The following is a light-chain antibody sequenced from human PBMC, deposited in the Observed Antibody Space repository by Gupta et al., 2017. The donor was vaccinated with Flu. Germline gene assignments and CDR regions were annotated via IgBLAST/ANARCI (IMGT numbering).Light chain of an antibody. V-gene: IGLV1-40*01. Sequence: SVLTQPPSVSWAPGQRVTISCTGSTSNIGAGYSVHWYQQLPGTAPKLLIYLNTRRPSGVPDRFSGSLSGTSASLAITGLQAEDEADYYCQSYDRSLTNWVFGGGTTLTVL. CDR1: TSNIGAGYS. CDR3: QSYDRSLTNWV. J-gene: IGLJ3*02. CDR2: LNT.